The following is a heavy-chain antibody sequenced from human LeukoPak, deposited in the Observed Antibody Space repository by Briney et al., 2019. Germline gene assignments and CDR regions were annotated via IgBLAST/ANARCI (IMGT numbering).Heavy chain of an antibody. CDR3: AREMDARRGMLFDP. CDR1: GGSISSYY. J-gene: IGHJ5*02. D-gene: IGHD3-16*01. CDR2: IYYSGST. Sequence: SETLSLTCTVSGGSISSYYWSWIRQPPGKGLEWIGYIYYSGSTNYNPSLKSRVTISVDTSQNQFSLTLSSVTAADTAVYYCAREMDARRGMLFDPWGQGTLVTVSS. V-gene: IGHV4-59*12.